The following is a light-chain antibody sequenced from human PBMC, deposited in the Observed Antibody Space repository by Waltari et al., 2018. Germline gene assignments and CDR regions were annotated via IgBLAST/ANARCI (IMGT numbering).Light chain of an antibody. CDR2: EDS. J-gene: IGLJ3*02. CDR1: SGSIASNN. V-gene: IGLV6-57*03. CDR3: QSYDGSNPVV. Sequence: FLLTQPHSVSESPGKTVTISCTRTSGSIASNNVQWSQQRPGSAPTTVIFEDSQRPSGVPDRFSGSVDISSNSASLTISGLETEDEADYYCQSYDGSNPVVFGGGTKLTVL.